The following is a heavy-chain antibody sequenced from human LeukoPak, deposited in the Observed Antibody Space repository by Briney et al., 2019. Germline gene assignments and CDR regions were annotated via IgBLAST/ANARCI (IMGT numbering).Heavy chain of an antibody. CDR3: ASPPTRECSSISCPLSY. J-gene: IGHJ4*02. CDR2: IYPGDSDT. D-gene: IGHD2-2*01. V-gene: IGHV5-51*01. Sequence: KHGESLKISGKGSVYSFTSYWIALVRQMPGKGLEWMGIIYPGDSDTRSSPSFQGQVTISVDKSVSAAYLQWSSLKASDTAMYYCASPPTRECSSISCPLSYWGQGTLVTVSS. CDR1: VYSFTSYW.